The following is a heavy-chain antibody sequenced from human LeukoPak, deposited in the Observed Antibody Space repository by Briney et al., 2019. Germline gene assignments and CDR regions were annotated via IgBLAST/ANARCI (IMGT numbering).Heavy chain of an antibody. D-gene: IGHD2-2*03. J-gene: IGHJ4*02. V-gene: IGHV4-34*01. CDR3: ARGALRVDIVVVPAANIPFDY. CDR2: INHSGST. CDR1: GGSFSGYY. Sequence: PSETLSLTCAVYGGSFSGYYWSWIRQPPGKGLEWIGEINHSGSTNYNPSFKSRVTISVDTSKNQFSLKLSSVTAADTAVYYCARGALRVDIVVVPAANIPFDYWGQGTLVTVSS.